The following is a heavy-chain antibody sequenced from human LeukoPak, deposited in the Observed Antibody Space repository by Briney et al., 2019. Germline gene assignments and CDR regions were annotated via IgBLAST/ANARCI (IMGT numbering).Heavy chain of an antibody. J-gene: IGHJ6*04. Sequence: SQTLSLTCALSGDSVSSNSAAWNWIRQSPSRGLEWLGRTYYRSKWYNDYAVSVKSRITINPDTSKNQFSLQLNSVTPEDTAVYYCARGYDILTGYYVDYYCYGMDVWGKGTTVTVSS. CDR3: ARGYDILTGYYVDYYCYGMDV. D-gene: IGHD3-9*01. CDR2: TYYRSKWYN. CDR1: GDSVSSNSAA. V-gene: IGHV6-1*01.